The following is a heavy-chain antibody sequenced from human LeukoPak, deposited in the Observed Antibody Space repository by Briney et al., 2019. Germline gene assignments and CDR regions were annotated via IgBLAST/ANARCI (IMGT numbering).Heavy chain of an antibody. CDR1: GYTFTGYY. D-gene: IGHD3-22*01. J-gene: IGHJ3*02. CDR2: INPNSGGT. Sequence: ASVKVSCKASGYTFTGYYMHWVRQAPGQGLEWMGWINPNSGGTNYAQKFQGRVTMTRDTSISTAYMELSRLRSDDTAVYYCAREAGVYYYDSSGPNDAFDIWGQGTMVTVSS. CDR3: AREAGVYYYDSSGPNDAFDI. V-gene: IGHV1-2*02.